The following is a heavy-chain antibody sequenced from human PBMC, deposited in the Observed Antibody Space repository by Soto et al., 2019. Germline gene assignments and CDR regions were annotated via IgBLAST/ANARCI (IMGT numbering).Heavy chain of an antibody. J-gene: IGHJ6*02. CDR3: ARLGGYCANASCYGYYAMDV. CDR2: FYYSGRT. V-gene: IGHV4-39*01. D-gene: IGHD2-2*01. Sequence: QLQLQESGPGLVKPSETLSLTCSVSGGSISSGPYSWGWIRQPPGKGLEWIGTFYYSGRTFYNPSLESRFTISVDPSKTQFSLKVRSVTAADTAVYYCARLGGYCANASCYGYYAMDVWGQGTTVTVSS. CDR1: GGSISSGPYS.